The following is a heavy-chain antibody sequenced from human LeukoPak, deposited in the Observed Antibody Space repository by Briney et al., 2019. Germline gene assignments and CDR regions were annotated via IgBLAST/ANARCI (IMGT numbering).Heavy chain of an antibody. V-gene: IGHV5-51*01. CDR2: IYPGYSET. CDR1: GYSFTNYW. Sequence: GEPLKISCKASGYSFTNYWIGWVRQMPGKGLEWMGIIYPGYSETTYSPSFQGQVTISADKSITTAYLQWSSLKASDTAMYYCARQSVTDYFDSWGQGTLVTVSS. J-gene: IGHJ4*02. D-gene: IGHD2-21*02. CDR3: ARQSVTDYFDS.